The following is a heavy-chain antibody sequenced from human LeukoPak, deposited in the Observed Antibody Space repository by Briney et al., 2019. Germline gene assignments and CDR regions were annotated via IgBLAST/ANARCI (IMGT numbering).Heavy chain of an antibody. Sequence: PGGSLRLSCAASGFTFTTYWMSWVRQAPGKGLEWVANIKQDGSEKYYVDSVKGRFTISRDNAKNSLFLQMNSLRAEDTAVYYCARGRVPAGAPYYFDYWGQEPWSPSPQ. CDR2: IKQDGSEK. CDR1: GFTFTTYW. J-gene: IGHJ4*01. CDR3: ARGRVPAGAPYYFDY. V-gene: IGHV3-7*03. D-gene: IGHD2-2*01.